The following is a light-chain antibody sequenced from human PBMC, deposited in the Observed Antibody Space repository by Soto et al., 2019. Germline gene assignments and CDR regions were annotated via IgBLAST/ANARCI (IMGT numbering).Light chain of an antibody. J-gene: IGLJ6*01. CDR1: SSDVGGYNY. CDR2: EVS. Sequence: QSVLTQPPSASGSTGQSATISCTGASSDVGGYNYVSWDQQHPGKAPKLMIYEVSKRASGVPERFSGSKSGNTASLTVSGPQTEDEAACCCSSYGGSEQGFG. CDR3: SSYGGSEQG. V-gene: IGLV2-8*01.